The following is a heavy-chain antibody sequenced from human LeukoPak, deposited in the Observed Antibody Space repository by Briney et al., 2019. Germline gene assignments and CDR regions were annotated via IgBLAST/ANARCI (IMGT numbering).Heavy chain of an antibody. CDR1: GFSFSRYA. J-gene: IGHJ1*01. Sequence: CGSLTLSCAASGFSFSRYAMSWVRQPPGKGLEWVAWISVSCANTYYANSLKDRFTISRDNSKNTLYQQMISLRAEHTAVYYCAKYFASGSFYKVPHWRQGALVSVPS. D-gene: IGHD3-10*01. CDR3: AKYFASGSFYKVPH. CDR2: ISVSCANT. V-gene: IGHV3-23*01.